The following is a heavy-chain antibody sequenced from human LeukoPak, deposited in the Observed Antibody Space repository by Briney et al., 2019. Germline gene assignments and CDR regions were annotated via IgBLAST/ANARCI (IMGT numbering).Heavy chain of an antibody. CDR1: GYTFTTYY. V-gene: IGHV1-46*01. Sequence: WASVKVSCKASGYTFTTYYIHWVRQAPGQGLEWMGIISPSGGSTSYPQKFQGRVTMTRDTSTSTVYMGLTSLRSEDTALYFCARDGVAGTYFFHHWRQGTLVTVSS. D-gene: IGHD6-19*01. J-gene: IGHJ4*02. CDR2: ISPSGGST. CDR3: ARDGVAGTYFFHH.